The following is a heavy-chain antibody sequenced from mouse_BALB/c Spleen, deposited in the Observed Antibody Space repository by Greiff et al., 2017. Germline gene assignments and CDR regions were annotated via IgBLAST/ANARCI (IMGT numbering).Heavy chain of an antibody. CDR3: ARDSGDYGSSSFAY. J-gene: IGHJ3*01. Sequence: VQGVESGPGLVAPSQSLSITCTVSGFSLTGYGVNWVRQPPGKGLEWLGMIWGDGSTDYNSALKSRLSISKDNSKSQVFLKMNSLQTDDTARYYCARDSGDYGSSSFAYWGQGTLVTVSA. D-gene: IGHD1-1*01. V-gene: IGHV2-6-7*01. CDR2: IWGDGST. CDR1: GFSLTGYG.